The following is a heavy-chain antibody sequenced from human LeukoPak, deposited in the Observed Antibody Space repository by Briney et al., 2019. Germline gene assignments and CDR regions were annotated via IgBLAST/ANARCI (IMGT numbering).Heavy chain of an antibody. V-gene: IGHV4-31*03. Sequence: SETLSLTCTVSGGSISSGGYYWSWIRQHPGKGLEWIGYIYYSGSTYYNPSLKSRVTISVDTSKNQFSLKLSSVTAADTAVYYCASSGWRGSDAFDIWGQGTMVTVSS. CDR1: GGSISSGGYY. D-gene: IGHD6-19*01. CDR3: ASSGWRGSDAFDI. J-gene: IGHJ3*02. CDR2: IYYSGST.